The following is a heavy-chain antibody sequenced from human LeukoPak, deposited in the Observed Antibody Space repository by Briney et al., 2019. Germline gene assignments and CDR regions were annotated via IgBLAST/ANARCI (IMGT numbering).Heavy chain of an antibody. CDR3: ATNSSPFNYYYYVDV. V-gene: IGHV4-59*01. J-gene: IGHJ6*03. D-gene: IGHD3-22*01. Sequence: SETLSLTCTVSGGSISSYYWNWIRQPPGKGLEWFGYIYYSGSTTYNPSLKSRVTISVDTSRNQFSLKLSSVTAADTAVYYCATNSSPFNYYYYVDVWGKGTTVTVSS. CDR1: GGSISSYY. CDR2: IYYSGST.